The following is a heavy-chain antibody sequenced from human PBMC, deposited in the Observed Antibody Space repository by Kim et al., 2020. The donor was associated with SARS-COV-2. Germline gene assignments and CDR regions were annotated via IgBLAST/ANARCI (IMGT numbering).Heavy chain of an antibody. CDR3: ARPTSAGGSPYYFDY. Sequence: SETLSLTCAVYGGSFSGYYWSWIRQPPGKGLEWIGEINHSGSTNYNPSLKSRVTISVDTSKNQFSLKLSSVTAADTAVYYCARPTSAGGSPYYFDYWGQGTLVTVSS. J-gene: IGHJ4*02. CDR2: INHSGST. V-gene: IGHV4-34*01. CDR1: GGSFSGYY. D-gene: IGHD2-15*01.